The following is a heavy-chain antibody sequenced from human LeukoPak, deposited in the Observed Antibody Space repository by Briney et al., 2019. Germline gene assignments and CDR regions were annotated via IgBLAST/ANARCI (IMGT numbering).Heavy chain of an antibody. CDR2: FSIDANIGSNK. Sequence: GSLRLFCATSGFPFRRFAMHWVRPAPGKGVEGVALFSIDANIGSNKYYADSVKGRFTISRDNSKNTLYLQMNSLRAEDTAVYYCARDGGYDFWSGYYQDYWGQGTLVTVSS. CDR1: GFPFRRFA. CDR3: ARDGGYDFWSGYYQDY. V-gene: IGHV3-30-3*01. D-gene: IGHD3-3*01. J-gene: IGHJ4*02.